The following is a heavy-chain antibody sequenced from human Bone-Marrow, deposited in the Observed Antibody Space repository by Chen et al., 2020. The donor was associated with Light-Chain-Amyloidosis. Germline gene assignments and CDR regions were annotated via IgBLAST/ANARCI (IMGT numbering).Heavy chain of an antibody. V-gene: IGHV3-23*01. CDR2: ISGSGGST. Sequence: EVQLLESGGGLVQPGGSLRLACAASGFTFSSYAMSWVRQAPGKGLEWVSGISGSGGSTYYADSVKGRFTISRDNSKNTLYLQMNSLRAEDTAVYYCAKRPPYPSIYGMDVWGQGTTVTVSS. CDR1: GFTFSSYA. J-gene: IGHJ6*02. CDR3: AKRPPYPSIYGMDV. D-gene: IGHD2-21*01.